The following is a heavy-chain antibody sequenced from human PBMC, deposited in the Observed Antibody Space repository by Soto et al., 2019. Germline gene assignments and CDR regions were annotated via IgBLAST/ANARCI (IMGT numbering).Heavy chain of an antibody. CDR1: GYTFTGYY. CDR2: INPKSGGT. D-gene: IGHD2-8*02. J-gene: IGHJ6*01. V-gene: IGHV1-2*04. Sequence: ASVKVSCKASGYTFTGYYIHWVRQAPLQVLEWMVCINPKSGGTSTAQKVQGWVTMTTGTSTSTASMWLTRLTSDDTGISYCASGDSTDCSNAGCSFLSNHAMDVLAQGTTVTVSS. CDR3: ASGDSTDCSNAGCSFLSNHAMDV.